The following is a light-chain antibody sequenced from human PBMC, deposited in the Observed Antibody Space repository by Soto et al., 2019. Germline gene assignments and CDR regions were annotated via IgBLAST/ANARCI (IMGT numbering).Light chain of an antibody. J-gene: IGLJ1*01. V-gene: IGLV2-14*01. CDR2: EVS. CDR3: TSYTSSSTPYV. Sequence: QSVLTQPASVSGSPGQSITISCTGTSSDVGGYNYVSWYQQRPGKAPKLMIYEVSNRPSGVSNRFSGSKSGNTASLTISGVQAEDEADYYCTSYTSSSTPYVFGTGTKGTVL. CDR1: SSDVGGYNY.